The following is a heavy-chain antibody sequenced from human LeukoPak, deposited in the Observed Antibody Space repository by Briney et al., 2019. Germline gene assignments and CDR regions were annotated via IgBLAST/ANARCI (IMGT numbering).Heavy chain of an antibody. D-gene: IGHD6-13*01. V-gene: IGHV4-38-2*02. J-gene: IGHJ6*03. Sequence: PSETLSLTCTVSGYSISSGYYWGWIRPPPGKGLEWIGRIYHSGSTYYNPSLKSRVTISVDTSKNQFSLKLSSVTAADTAVYYCARVMRYSSSWSGYYYYYMDVWGKGTTVTVSS. CDR2: IYHSGST. CDR3: ARVMRYSSSWSGYYYYYMDV. CDR1: GYSISSGYY.